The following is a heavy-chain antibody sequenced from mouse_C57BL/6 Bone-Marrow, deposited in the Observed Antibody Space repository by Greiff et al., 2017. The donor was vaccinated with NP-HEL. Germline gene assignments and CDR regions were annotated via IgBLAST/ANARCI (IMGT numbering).Heavy chain of an antibody. Sequence: EVQLQQSGPELVKPGASVKISCKASGYTFTDYYMNWVKQSHGKSLEWIGDINPNNGGTSYNQKFKGKATLTVDKSSSTAYMELRSLTSEDSAVYYCARWYGNSYFDYWGQGTTLTVSS. V-gene: IGHV1-26*01. D-gene: IGHD2-10*02. CDR2: INPNNGGT. J-gene: IGHJ2*01. CDR3: ARWYGNSYFDY. CDR1: GYTFTDYY.